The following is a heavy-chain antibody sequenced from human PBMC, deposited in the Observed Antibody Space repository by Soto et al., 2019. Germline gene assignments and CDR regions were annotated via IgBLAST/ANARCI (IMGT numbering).Heavy chain of an antibody. J-gene: IGHJ6*02. Sequence: QVQLVESGGGVVQPGRSLRLSCAASGFTFSYHALNWVRQAPGKGLEWVAVISYDGDNKYIAESVKGRFTISRDNSKNTVSLQMNSLRAEDTAMYFCARATTLSGFSAMAVWGQGTTVTVSS. V-gene: IGHV3-30-3*01. CDR3: ARATTLSGFSAMAV. CDR2: ISYDGDNK. CDR1: GFTFSYHA. D-gene: IGHD3-9*01.